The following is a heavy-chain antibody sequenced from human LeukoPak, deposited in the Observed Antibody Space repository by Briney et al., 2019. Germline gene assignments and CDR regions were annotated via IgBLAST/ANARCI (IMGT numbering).Heavy chain of an antibody. Sequence: GESLKISCKGSGYSFDSYWIGWVRQMPGKGLEWMGIIYPGDSDTRYSPSFQGQVTISANKSISTAYLQWSSLKASDTAMYYCARNEATITSYYYGMDVWGQGTTVTVSS. CDR1: GYSFDSYW. D-gene: IGHD5-24*01. CDR3: ARNEATITSYYYGMDV. CDR2: IYPGDSDT. J-gene: IGHJ6*02. V-gene: IGHV5-51*01.